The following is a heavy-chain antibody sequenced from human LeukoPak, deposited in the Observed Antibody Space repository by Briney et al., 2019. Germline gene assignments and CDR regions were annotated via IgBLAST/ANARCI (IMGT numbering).Heavy chain of an antibody. V-gene: IGHV1-46*01. CDR1: GYTFTSYD. J-gene: IGHJ5*02. Sequence: ASVKVSCKASGYTFTSYDINWVRQATGQGLEWMGLINPSGGTTRYAQKFQGRVTMTRDLSTSTDYMELSSLRSDDTAVYFCARDNSVGDYAWWFDPWGQGTLVTVSS. D-gene: IGHD1-26*01. CDR2: INPSGGTT. CDR3: ARDNSVGDYAWWFDP.